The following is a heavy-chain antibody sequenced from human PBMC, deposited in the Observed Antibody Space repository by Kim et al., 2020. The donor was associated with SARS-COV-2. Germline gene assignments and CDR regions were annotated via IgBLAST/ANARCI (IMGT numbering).Heavy chain of an antibody. D-gene: IGHD2-15*01. CDR3: GKGMATPD. CDR2: ISYDGSNK. CDR1: GFTFSSYG. J-gene: IGHJ4*02. Sequence: GGSLRLSCAASGFTFSSYGMHWVRQAPGKGLEWVAVISYDGSNKYYADSVKGRFTISRDNSKNTLYLQMNSLRAEDTAVYYCGKGMATPDWGQGTLVTVSS. V-gene: IGHV3-30*18.